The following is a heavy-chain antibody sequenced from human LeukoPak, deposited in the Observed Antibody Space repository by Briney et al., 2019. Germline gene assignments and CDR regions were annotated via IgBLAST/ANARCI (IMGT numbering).Heavy chain of an antibody. J-gene: IGHJ4*02. D-gene: IGHD3-10*01. V-gene: IGHV3-30*02. Sequence: GGSLRLSCAASGFTFSTYGMHWVRQAPGKGLEWVTFIPYGGSNKYYADSVKGRFTISRDNSKNTLYLQMSSLRTEDTAVYYCAKDDYDSGSTGGGVDCWGQGTLVTVSS. CDR2: IPYGGSNK. CDR1: GFTFSTYG. CDR3: AKDDYDSGSTGGGVDC.